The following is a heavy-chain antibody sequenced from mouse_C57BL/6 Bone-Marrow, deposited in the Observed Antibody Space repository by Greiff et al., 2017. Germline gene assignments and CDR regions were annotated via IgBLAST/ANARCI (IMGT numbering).Heavy chain of an antibody. D-gene: IGHD1-1*01. CDR3: ARWDTTVVADWYFDV. CDR1: GYSFTDYN. V-gene: IGHV1-39*01. CDR2: INPNYGTT. J-gene: IGHJ1*03. Sequence: QLQESGPELVKPGASVKISCKASGYSFTDYNMNWVKQSHGKSLEWIGVINPNYGTTSYNQKFKGKATLTVDQSSSTAYMQLNSLTSEDSAVYYCARWDTTVVADWYFDVWGTGTTVTVSS.